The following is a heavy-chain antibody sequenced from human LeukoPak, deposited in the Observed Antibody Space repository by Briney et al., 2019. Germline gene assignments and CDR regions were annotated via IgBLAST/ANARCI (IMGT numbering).Heavy chain of an antibody. CDR2: TYPSGVGT. CDR1: GYTFSNFQ. V-gene: IGHV1-46*01. D-gene: IGHD5-12*01. Sequence: ASVKVSCKTSGYTFSNFQMHWVRQAPGQELEWVGMTYPSGVGTKFAQKFQGRDTMTSDASTSTFFMELSSLTPDDTAVYYCARDRRVVATIPFDHWGQGTLVTVSS. J-gene: IGHJ4*02. CDR3: ARDRRVVATIPFDH.